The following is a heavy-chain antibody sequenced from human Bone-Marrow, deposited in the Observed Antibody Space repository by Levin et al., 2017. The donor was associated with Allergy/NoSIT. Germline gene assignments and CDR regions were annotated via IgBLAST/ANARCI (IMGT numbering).Heavy chain of an antibody. Sequence: SQILSLTCTVSGGSISSGGYYWSWIRQQPGKGLEWIGYIYYSGNTYYNPSLKSRVMISVDTSKNQFSLKVSSVTAADTAVYYCAREDGSTIDYWGQGILVTVSS. V-gene: IGHV4-31*03. CDR3: AREDGSTIDY. J-gene: IGHJ4*02. CDR2: IYYSGNT. CDR1: GGSISSGGYY. D-gene: IGHD1/OR15-1a*01.